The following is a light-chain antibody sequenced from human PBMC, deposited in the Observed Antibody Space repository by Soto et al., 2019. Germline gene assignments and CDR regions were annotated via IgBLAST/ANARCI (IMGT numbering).Light chain of an antibody. J-gene: IGKJ5*01. Sequence: LTQSPSSLSAYIGDIVTLSCRASQSVSSYLAWYQQKPGQAPRLLIYDASNRATGIPARFSGTGSGTDFTLTINNLEPEDFAVYYCQVRTNWSIAFGRGTRLEIK. CDR2: DAS. CDR1: QSVSSY. CDR3: QVRTNWSIA. V-gene: IGKV3-11*01.